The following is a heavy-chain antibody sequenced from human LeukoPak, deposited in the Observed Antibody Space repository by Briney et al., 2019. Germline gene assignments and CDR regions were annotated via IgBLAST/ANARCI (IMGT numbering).Heavy chain of an antibody. D-gene: IGHD1-26*01. CDR1: GFTFSSYN. CDR3: ARDPYSGSYGPYYYYYMDV. J-gene: IGHJ6*03. Sequence: GGSLRLSCAASGFTFSSYNTNWVRQAPGKGPEWVSSITSSSSYIYYADSVKGRFTISRDNAKNSLYLQMDSLRVEDTAVYYCARDPYSGSYGPYYYYYMDVWGEGATVTISS. V-gene: IGHV3-21*06. CDR2: ITSSSSYI.